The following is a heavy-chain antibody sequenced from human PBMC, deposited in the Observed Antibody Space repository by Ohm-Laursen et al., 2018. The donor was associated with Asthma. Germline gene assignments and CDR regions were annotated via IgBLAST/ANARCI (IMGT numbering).Heavy chain of an antibody. CDR3: IKDLSGTYSFDH. Sequence: GSLRLSCTASGFTFSSYTMHWVRQAPGKGLDYVSSMNGNGDTTHYADSVKGRFTISRDNSKNTLYLQMSSLRAEDTAVYHCIKDLSGTYSFDHWGQGALVTVSS. V-gene: IGHV3-64D*08. D-gene: IGHD1-26*01. CDR2: MNGNGDTT. J-gene: IGHJ4*02. CDR1: GFTFSSYT.